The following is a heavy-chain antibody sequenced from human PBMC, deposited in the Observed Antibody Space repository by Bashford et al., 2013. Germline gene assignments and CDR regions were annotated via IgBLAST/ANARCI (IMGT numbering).Heavy chain of an antibody. CDR3: ARLPGDDAFDV. CDR2: SITLAS. Sequence: TLSLTCTVSGGSTENLLLELDPAVPTEGTLSGLDISITLASQPTTPPLSSRLTLSVDPSKNQFSLSLSSVTAADTAIYYCARLPGDDAFDVWGPGTMVTVSS. V-gene: IGHV4-59*08. CDR1: GGSTENLL. J-gene: IGHJ3*01. D-gene: IGHD3-10*01.